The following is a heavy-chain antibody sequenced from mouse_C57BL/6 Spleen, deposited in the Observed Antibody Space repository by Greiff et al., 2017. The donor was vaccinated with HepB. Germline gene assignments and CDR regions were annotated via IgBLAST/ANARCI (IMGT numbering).Heavy chain of an antibody. CDR1: GYTFSSYW. D-gene: IGHD2-5*01. J-gene: IGHJ3*01. Sequence: VQLQQSGGGLVKPGASVKISCKASGYTFSSYWMNWVKQRPGKGLEWIGKINPGDSDTNYTGKFKGQATMAGDKATSKVYLQMSSLKSEDTAVYFCARSKYSNFCAFAYWGQGTLVTVSA. CDR2: INPGDSDT. V-gene: IGHV1-80*01. CDR3: ARSKYSNFCAFAY.